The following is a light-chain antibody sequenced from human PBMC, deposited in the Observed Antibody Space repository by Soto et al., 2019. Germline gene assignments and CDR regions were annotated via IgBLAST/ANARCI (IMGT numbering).Light chain of an antibody. CDR1: QSIGSW. CDR2: QAS. V-gene: IGKV1-5*03. CDR3: QQYDSYFQA. J-gene: IGKJ1*01. Sequence: DIQMTQSPSTLSASVGDRVTITCRASQSIGSWLAWYQQKPGKAPKLLIYQASSLESGVPSRVIGSGSGTAFSRTISGLQPDDFAADYCQQYDSYFQAFGQGTKVYIK.